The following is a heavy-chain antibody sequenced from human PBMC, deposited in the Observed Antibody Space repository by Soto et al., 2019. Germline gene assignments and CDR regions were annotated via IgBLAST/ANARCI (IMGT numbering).Heavy chain of an antibody. CDR3: ASLDYYGSGSYYAYDP. Sequence: SETLSLTCAVYGGSFSGYYWSWIRQPPGKGLEWIGEINHSGSTNYNPSLKSRVTISVDTSKNQFSLKLSSVTAADTAVYYCASLDYYGSGSYYAYDPWGQGTLVTVSS. J-gene: IGHJ5*02. CDR1: GGSFSGYY. D-gene: IGHD3-10*01. V-gene: IGHV4-34*01. CDR2: INHSGST.